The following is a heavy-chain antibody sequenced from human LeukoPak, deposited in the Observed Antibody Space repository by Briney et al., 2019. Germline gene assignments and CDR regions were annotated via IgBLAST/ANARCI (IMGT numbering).Heavy chain of an antibody. J-gene: IGHJ4*02. CDR2: IKQDGSDK. Sequence: PGGSLRLSCAAAGFTFSNHWMSWVRQTPGKGLEWVANIKQDGSDKYYVDSVKGRFTISRDNAKNSLYLQMNNLRAEDTAVYYCARGPWVAYWGQGTLVTVSS. CDR3: ARGPWVAY. D-gene: IGHD2-15*01. CDR1: GFTFSNHW. V-gene: IGHV3-7*01.